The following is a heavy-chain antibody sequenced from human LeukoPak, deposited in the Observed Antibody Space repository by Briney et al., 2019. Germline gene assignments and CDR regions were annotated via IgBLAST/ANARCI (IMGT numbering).Heavy chain of an antibody. V-gene: IGHV1-3*01. CDR2: INAGNNDI. CDR3: ASQNKFGHSFDD. J-gene: IGHJ4*02. D-gene: IGHD3-16*01. Sequence: ASVKVSCKASEYTFNTYIIHWVRQASGQGLEWMGTINAGNNDIRYSQQLQGRVTISTDTSASTAYMELSSLRSEDTAMYYCASQNKFGHSFDDWGQGTLVTVSS. CDR1: EYTFNTYI.